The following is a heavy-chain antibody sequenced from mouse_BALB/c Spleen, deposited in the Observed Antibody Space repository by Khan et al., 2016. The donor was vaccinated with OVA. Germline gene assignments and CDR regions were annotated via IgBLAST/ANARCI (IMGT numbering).Heavy chain of an antibody. CDR3: ARSPLGNYYY. D-gene: IGHD2-1*01. CDR2: INPSTGYT. CDR1: GYTFTSYW. Sequence: QMQLEESGAELAKPGASVKMSCKASGYTFTSYWMHWVKQRPGQGLEWIGYINPSTGYTEYNQKFKDKATLTADKSSSTAYMQLSSLTSEDSAVYYCARSPLGNYYYWGQGNTLTGSS. V-gene: IGHV1-7*01. J-gene: IGHJ2*01.